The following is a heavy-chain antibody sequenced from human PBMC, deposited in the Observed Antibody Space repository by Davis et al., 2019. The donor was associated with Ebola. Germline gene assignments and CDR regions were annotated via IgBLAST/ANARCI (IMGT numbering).Heavy chain of an antibody. D-gene: IGHD2-15*01. J-gene: IGHJ4*01. Sequence: SETLSLTCTVSGGSISSGDYNWGWIRQPPGKGLEYIGSFYPSRSTYYNPSLKSRVAISVDASKNQFFLKLSSVTASDTAVYYCSRVGYCSDGDCPPQWGPGTLVTVSS. V-gene: IGHV4-39*07. CDR2: FYPSRST. CDR3: SRVGYCSDGDCPPQ. CDR1: GGSISSGDYN.